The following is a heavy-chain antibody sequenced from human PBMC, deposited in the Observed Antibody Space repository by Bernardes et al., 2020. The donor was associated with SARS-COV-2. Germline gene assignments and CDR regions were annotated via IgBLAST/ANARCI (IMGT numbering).Heavy chain of an antibody. J-gene: IGHJ3*02. CDR2: LDKTSTYI. V-gene: IGHV3-21*04. Sequence: GGSLRLSCLASGFMFSNYSMNWVRQAPGKGLEWVSSLDKTSTYIYYADSLKGRVTISRDNAKNSLYLQMNSLRAEDTAIYYCAKGSFGVELLHAFDIWGQGTMVTVSS. CDR1: GFMFSNYS. CDR3: AKGSFGVELLHAFDI. D-gene: IGHD3-3*01.